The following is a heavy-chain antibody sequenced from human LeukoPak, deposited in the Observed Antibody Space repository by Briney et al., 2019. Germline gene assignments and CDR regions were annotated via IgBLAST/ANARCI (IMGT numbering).Heavy chain of an antibody. CDR2: INHSGST. Sequence: SETLSLTCAVYGGSFSGYYWSWIRQPPGKGLEWIGEINHSGSTNYNPSLKSRVTISVHTSKNQFSLKLSSVTAADTAVYYCARGLGGVISFFDYWGQGTLVTVSS. J-gene: IGHJ4*02. V-gene: IGHV4-34*01. D-gene: IGHD3-16*02. CDR1: GGSFSGYY. CDR3: ARGLGGVISFFDY.